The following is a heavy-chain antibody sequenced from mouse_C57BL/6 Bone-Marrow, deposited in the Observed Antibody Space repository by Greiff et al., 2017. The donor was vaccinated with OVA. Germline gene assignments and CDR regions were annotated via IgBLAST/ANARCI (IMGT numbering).Heavy chain of an antibody. CDR1: GFNIKNTY. CDR2: IDPANGNT. V-gene: IGHV14-3*01. Sequence: EVQLQQSVAELVRPGASVKLSCTASGFNIKNTYMHWVKQRPEQGLEWIGRIDPANGNTKYAPKFQGKATITADTSSNTAYLQLSSLTSEDTAIYYCARFIYYYGSRYYYAMDYWGQGTSVTVSS. CDR3: ARFIYYYGSRYYYAMDY. D-gene: IGHD1-1*01. J-gene: IGHJ4*01.